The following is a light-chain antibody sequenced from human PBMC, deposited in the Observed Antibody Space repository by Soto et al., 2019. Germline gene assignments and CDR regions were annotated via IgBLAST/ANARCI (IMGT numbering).Light chain of an antibody. CDR1: NIGSKS. CDR3: QVWDIGSGVI. V-gene: IGLV3-21*04. CDR2: YDT. Sequence: SYELTQPPAVSVAPGKTAKITCGGSNIGSKSVHWYQQKPGQAPVLVIYYDTDRPSGVPERLSGSNSGSTAALTIRRVEAGDEAEYYCQVWDIGSGVIFGGGTKLTVL. J-gene: IGLJ2*01.